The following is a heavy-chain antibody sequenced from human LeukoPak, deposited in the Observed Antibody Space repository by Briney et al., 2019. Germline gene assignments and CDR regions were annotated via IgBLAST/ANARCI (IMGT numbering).Heavy chain of an antibody. CDR1: GGSISSGSYY. CDR2: IYYSGST. Sequence: SETLSLTCTVSGGSISSGSYYWSWIRQPPGKGLEWIGYIYYSGSTNYNPSLKSRVTISVDTSKNQFSLKLSSVTAADTAVYYCARGASTIFGVVQDYWGQGTLVTVSS. J-gene: IGHJ4*02. CDR3: ARGASTIFGVVQDY. V-gene: IGHV4-61*01. D-gene: IGHD3-3*01.